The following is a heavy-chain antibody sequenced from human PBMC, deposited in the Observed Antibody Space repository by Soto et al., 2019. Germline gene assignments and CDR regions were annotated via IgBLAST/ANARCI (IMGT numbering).Heavy chain of an antibody. CDR3: ATCRTMCLHNWIDP. Sequence: EVQLLESGGGLVQPGGSLRLSCAASGFTFSSYGMIWVRQAPGKGLEWVSSISGGGETTYYADSVKGRFTISRDNSRDTLYLQMNSLRAEDTAVYYCATCRTMCLHNWIDPWGQGTLVTVSS. D-gene: IGHD2-2*01. J-gene: IGHJ5*02. CDR1: GFTFSSYG. CDR2: ISGGGETT. V-gene: IGHV3-23*01.